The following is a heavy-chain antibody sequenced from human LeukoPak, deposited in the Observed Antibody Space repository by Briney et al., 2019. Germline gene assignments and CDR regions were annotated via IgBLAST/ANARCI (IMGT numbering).Heavy chain of an antibody. D-gene: IGHD3-16*02. Sequence: GGSLRLSCAASGFTSNSFAMNWVRQAPGKGLEWVSSISGSDGTSHYADFVKGRFTISRDNSKNTPYLQMNSLRAEDTAAYYCAKSLGVGGYTRYKGFDQWGQGTLVVVSS. V-gene: IGHV3-23*01. J-gene: IGHJ4*02. CDR3: AKSLGVGGYTRYKGFDQ. CDR1: GFTSNSFA. CDR2: ISGSDGTS.